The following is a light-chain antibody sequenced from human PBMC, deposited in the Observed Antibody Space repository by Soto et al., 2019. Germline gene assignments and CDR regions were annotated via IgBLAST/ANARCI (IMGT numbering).Light chain of an antibody. CDR2: EVN. CDR3: QSYDSSLPGWV. J-gene: IGLJ3*02. V-gene: IGLV2-8*01. CDR1: SSDVGGYNY. Sequence: QSALTQPPSASGSPGQSVTISCTGTSSDVGGYNYVSWYQQHPGRAPRLMIYEVNKRPSGVPDRFSGSKSGDTASLTVSGLQAEDEADYYCQSYDSSLPGWVFGGGTKVTVL.